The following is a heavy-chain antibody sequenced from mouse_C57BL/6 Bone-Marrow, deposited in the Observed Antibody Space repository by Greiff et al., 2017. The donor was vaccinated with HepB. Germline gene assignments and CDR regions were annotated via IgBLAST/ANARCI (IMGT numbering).Heavy chain of an antibody. Sequence: EVKLQESGPGLVKPSQSLSLTCSVTGYSITSGYYWNWIRQFPGNKLEWMGYISYDGSNNYNPSLKNRISITRDTSKNQFFLKLNSVTTEDTATYYCAREGGGYHYAMDYWGQGTSVTVSS. CDR2: ISYDGSN. CDR3: AREGGGYHYAMDY. D-gene: IGHD3-1*01. J-gene: IGHJ4*01. V-gene: IGHV3-6*01. CDR1: GYSITSGYY.